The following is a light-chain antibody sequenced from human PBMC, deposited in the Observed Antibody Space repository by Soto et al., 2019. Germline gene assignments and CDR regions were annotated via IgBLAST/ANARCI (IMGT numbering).Light chain of an antibody. J-gene: IGLJ1*01. Sequence: VLTHPASVSWSPGQSITISCTGTSSDVGSYNLVSWYQQHPGKAPKLMIYEGSKRPSGVSNRFSGSKSGNTASLTISGLQAEDEADYYCCSYAGSSTYVFGTGTKVTVL. CDR2: EGS. V-gene: IGLV2-23*01. CDR1: SSDVGSYNL. CDR3: CSYAGSSTYV.